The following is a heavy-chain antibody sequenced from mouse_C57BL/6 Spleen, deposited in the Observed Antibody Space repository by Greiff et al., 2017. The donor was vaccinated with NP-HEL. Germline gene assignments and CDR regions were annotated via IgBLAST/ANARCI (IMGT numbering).Heavy chain of an antibody. Sequence: EVQGVESGGGLVKPGGSLKLSCAASGFTFSDYGMHWVHQAPEKGLEWVAYISSGSSTIYYADTVKGRFTISRDNAKNTLFLQMTSLRSEDTAMYYCARDLGGTPYYYAMDYWGQGTSVTVSA. D-gene: IGHD2-14*01. CDR2: ISSGSSTI. CDR3: ARDLGGTPYYYAMDY. J-gene: IGHJ4*01. CDR1: GFTFSDYG. V-gene: IGHV5-17*01.